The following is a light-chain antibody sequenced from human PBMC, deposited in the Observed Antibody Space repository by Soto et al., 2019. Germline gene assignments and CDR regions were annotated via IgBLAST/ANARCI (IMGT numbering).Light chain of an antibody. V-gene: IGLV2-14*01. Sequence: QSVLTQPASVSGSPGQSITISCTGTNSDVGGYNYVSWYQQHPGKAPKLMIYEVSYRPSGVSNRFSGSKSGNTASLTISGLQAEDEADYYCSSYTSSSTYVFGTGTK. CDR3: SSYTSSSTYV. CDR2: EVS. J-gene: IGLJ1*01. CDR1: NSDVGGYNY.